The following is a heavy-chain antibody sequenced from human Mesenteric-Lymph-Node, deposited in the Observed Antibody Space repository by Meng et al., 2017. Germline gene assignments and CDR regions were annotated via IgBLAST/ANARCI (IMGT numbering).Heavy chain of an antibody. Sequence: SETLSLTCTVSGGSISSPDYYWSWIRQHPGKGLQCIGYIYYTGSTYYNPSLKSRVSISLDTSKNQFSLRLSSVTAADTAAYYCARDTSGDKYYYDSSAGAFDIWGQGTMVTVSS. CDR3: ARDTSGDKYYYDSSAGAFDI. V-gene: IGHV4-31*03. CDR2: IYYTGST. J-gene: IGHJ3*02. CDR1: GGSISSPDYY. D-gene: IGHD3-22*01.